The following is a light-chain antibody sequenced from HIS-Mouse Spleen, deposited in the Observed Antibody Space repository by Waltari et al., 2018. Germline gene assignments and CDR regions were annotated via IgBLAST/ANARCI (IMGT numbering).Light chain of an antibody. CDR1: QSVSSN. Sequence: LSVSPGERATLSCRASQSVSSNLAWYQQKPGQAPRLLIYGASTRATGIPARFSGSGSGTEFTLTISSMQSEDFAVYYCQQYNNWPLTFGGGTKVEIK. CDR2: GAS. V-gene: IGKV3-15*01. J-gene: IGKJ4*01. CDR3: QQYNNWPLT.